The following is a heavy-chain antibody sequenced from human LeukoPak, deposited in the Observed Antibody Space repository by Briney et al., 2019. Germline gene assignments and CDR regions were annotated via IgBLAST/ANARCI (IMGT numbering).Heavy chain of an antibody. D-gene: IGHD6-19*01. CDR1: GGSFSGYY. Sequence: PSETLSLTCAVYGGSFSGYYWSWIRQPPGKGLEWIGEINHSGSTNYNPSLKSRVTISVDTSKNQFSLKLSSVAAADTAVHYCARVGVAGTGRWGQGTLVTVSS. J-gene: IGHJ4*02. CDR3: ARVGVAGTGR. V-gene: IGHV4-34*01. CDR2: INHSGST.